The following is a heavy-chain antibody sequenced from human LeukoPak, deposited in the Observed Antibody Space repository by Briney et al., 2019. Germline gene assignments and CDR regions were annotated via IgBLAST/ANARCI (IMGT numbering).Heavy chain of an antibody. CDR1: GYTFTSYD. CDR2: MSPNSGNT. D-gene: IGHD3-10*01. Sequence: AASVKVSCTASGYTFTSYDINWVRQATGQGLEWMGWMSPNSGNTGYAQKFQGRVTMTRNTSISTAYMELSSLRSEDTAVYYCARGLKRFGVGASTSNDYWGQGTLVTVSS. V-gene: IGHV1-8*01. CDR3: ARGLKRFGVGASTSNDY. J-gene: IGHJ4*02.